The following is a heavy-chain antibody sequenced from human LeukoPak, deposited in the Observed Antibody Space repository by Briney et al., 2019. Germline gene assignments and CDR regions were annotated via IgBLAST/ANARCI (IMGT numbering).Heavy chain of an antibody. CDR2: INPNSGGT. J-gene: IGHJ4*02. Sequence: ASAKVSCKASGYIFTGYYIHWVRQAPGQRLEWMGWINPNSGGTNYAQKFQGRVTMTRDTSISTAYMELSRLRSDDTAVYYCARIGHEDYYFDYWGQGTLVTVSS. CDR1: GYIFTGYY. CDR3: ARIGHEDYYFDY. V-gene: IGHV1-2*02.